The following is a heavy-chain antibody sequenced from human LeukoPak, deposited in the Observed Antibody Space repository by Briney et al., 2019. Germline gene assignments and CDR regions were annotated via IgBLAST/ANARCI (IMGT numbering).Heavy chain of an antibody. CDR3: ARYTRIPDY. Sequence: PSETLSLTCTVSGASITGYYWTWIRQPPGKGLGCVGYIYYTGDTNYNPSLKSRVTMSLDTSKSQFSLKLTSVTAADTAIYYCARYTRIPDYWGRGTLVTVTS. CDR1: GASITGYY. V-gene: IGHV4-59*01. J-gene: IGHJ4*02. CDR2: IYYTGDT. D-gene: IGHD2-15*01.